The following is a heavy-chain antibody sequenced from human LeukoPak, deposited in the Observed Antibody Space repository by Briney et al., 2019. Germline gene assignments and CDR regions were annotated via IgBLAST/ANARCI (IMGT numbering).Heavy chain of an antibody. J-gene: IGHJ4*02. CDR1: GFTFSSYW. CDR2: KKQDGSEK. D-gene: IGHD2-2*01. V-gene: IGHV3-7*01. CDR3: AKRGYCSSTSCPGYVD. Sequence: GGALRLSCAASGFTFSSYWMSWVRQAPGEGLEWGANKKQDGSEKYYVDSVKGRFTISRDNAKNSMYLQMNSLRVEDTAVYYCAKRGYCSSTSCPGYVDWGQETLVTASS.